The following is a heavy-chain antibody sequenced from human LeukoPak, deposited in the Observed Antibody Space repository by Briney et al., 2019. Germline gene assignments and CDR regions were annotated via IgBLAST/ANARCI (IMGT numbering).Heavy chain of an antibody. CDR3: ARVMDYYDGTGYPPPAAADY. J-gene: IGHJ4*02. V-gene: IGHV4-4*07. CDR2: IYTSGST. Sequence: SETLSLTCTVSGGSISSYYWSWIRQPAGKGLEWIGRIYTSGSTNYNPSLKSRVTISVDTSKNQFSLKVSSVTAADTAVYYCARVMDYYDGTGYPPPAAADYWGQGTLVTVSS. CDR1: GGSISSYY. D-gene: IGHD3-22*01.